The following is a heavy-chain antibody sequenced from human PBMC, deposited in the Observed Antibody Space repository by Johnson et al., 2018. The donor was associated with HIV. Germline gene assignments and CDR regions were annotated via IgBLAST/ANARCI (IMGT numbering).Heavy chain of an antibody. Sequence: VQLVESGGDLVQPGGSLRLSCGASGFTFSSYAMSWVHQAPGEGLEWVSAISGSGGSTYYADSVKGRFTISRDNSKNTLYLQMNSLRAEDTAVYYCARDKAPRGAFDIWGQGTMVTVSS. J-gene: IGHJ3*02. V-gene: IGHV3-23*04. CDR2: ISGSGGST. CDR3: ARDKAPRGAFDI. CDR1: GFTFSSYA.